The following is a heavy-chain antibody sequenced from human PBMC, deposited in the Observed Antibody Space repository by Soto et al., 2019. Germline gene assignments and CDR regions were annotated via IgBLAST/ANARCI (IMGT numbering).Heavy chain of an antibody. CDR1: GYSFAGYW. J-gene: IGHJ4*02. D-gene: IGHD3-22*01. CDR2: IDPSDSQT. CDR3: ARQIYDSDTGPNFQYYFDS. V-gene: IGHV5-10-1*01. Sequence: GESLKISCKGSGYSFAGYWITWVRQKPGKGLEWMGRIDPSDSQTFYSPSFRGHVTISVTKSITTVFLQWSSLRASDTAMYYCARQIYDSDTGPNFQYYFDSWGQGTPVTVSS.